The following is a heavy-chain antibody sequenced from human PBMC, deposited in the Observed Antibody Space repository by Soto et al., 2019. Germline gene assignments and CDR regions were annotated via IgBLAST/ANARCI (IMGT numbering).Heavy chain of an antibody. Sequence: EVQLVESGGGLVQPGGSLRLSCAASGFTFDDYAIHWVRQAPGKGLEWVSGISWNGAALGYVDSVKGRFSISRDNTKNTLYLQMNSLRSEDTAMYYCANLPLYGSGFDCWGQGTLVTVSS. J-gene: IGHJ4*02. V-gene: IGHV3-9*01. CDR1: GFTFDDYA. CDR3: ANLPLYGSGFDC. CDR2: ISWNGAAL. D-gene: IGHD3-10*01.